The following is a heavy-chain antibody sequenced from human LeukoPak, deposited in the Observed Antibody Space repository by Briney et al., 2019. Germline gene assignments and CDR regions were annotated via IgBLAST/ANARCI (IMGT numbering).Heavy chain of an antibody. CDR3: ARGSQWLALPYFDY. D-gene: IGHD6-19*01. J-gene: IGHJ4*02. CDR1: GGSISSGGYY. CDR2: IYHSGST. V-gene: IGHV4-30-2*01. Sequence: SQTLSLTCTVSGGSISSGGYYWSWIRQPPGKGLEWIGYIYHSGSTYYNPSLKSRVTISVDRSKNQFSLKLSSVTAADTAVYYCARGSQWLALPYFDYWGQGTLVTVSS.